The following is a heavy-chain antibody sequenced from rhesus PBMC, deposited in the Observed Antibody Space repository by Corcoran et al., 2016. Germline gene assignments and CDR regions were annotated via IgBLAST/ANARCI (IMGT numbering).Heavy chain of an antibody. J-gene: IGHJ4*01. D-gene: IGHD1-38*01. CDR1: GGSISGYY. CDR3: ARGGGTLTL. Sequence: QVQLEESGPGLVKPSETLSLTGAVSGGSISGYYWNWIRQPPGKGLEWMWYIGCSRRSTDYNPSLKSRVTISTDTSKTQLSLRLSSVTAADTAVYYCARGGGTLTLWGQGVLVTVSS. CDR2: IGCSRRST. V-gene: IGHV4S5*01.